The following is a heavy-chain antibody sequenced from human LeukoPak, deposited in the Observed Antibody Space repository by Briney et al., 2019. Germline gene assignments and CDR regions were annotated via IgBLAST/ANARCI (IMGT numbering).Heavy chain of an antibody. CDR3: AKFAPSGSGSPSNWFDP. CDR1: GFTFSSYA. Sequence: GGSLRLSCAASGFTFSSYAMSWVRQAPGKGLEWVSAIIGSGRSKYHAASVKGRFTISRDNSKNTLYLQMNRLRAEDTAVYYCAKFAPSGSGSPSNWFDPWGQGTLVTVSS. D-gene: IGHD3-10*01. CDR2: IIGSGRSK. V-gene: IGHV3-23*01. J-gene: IGHJ5*02.